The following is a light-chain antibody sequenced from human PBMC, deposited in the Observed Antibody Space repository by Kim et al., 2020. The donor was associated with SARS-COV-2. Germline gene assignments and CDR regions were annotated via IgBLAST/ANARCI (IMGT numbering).Light chain of an antibody. CDR1: QDISGW. CDR3: HEANNLPII. Sequence: DTQMTQSPSSVSASVGDRVTITCRAGQDISGWVASYQQTPGKAPKLLIYGASTLQRGVPSRFSGSVSGTEFKLTISNLQPEDFATYYCHEANNLPIIFGQGKRLEF. V-gene: IGKV1D-12*01. CDR2: GAS. J-gene: IGKJ5*01.